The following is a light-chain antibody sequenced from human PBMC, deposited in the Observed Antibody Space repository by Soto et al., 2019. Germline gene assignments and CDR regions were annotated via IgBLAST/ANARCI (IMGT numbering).Light chain of an antibody. CDR2: EVI. Sequence: QSALTQPASVSGSPGQSITISCTGTSSDVGSYNHVSWYQQHPGKAPKLMIYEVINRSSGVSDRFSGSISGNTASLTISGLQPEDEANYYCGSYTASSALVVFGGGTKVTVL. J-gene: IGLJ2*01. CDR1: SSDVGSYNH. CDR3: GSYTASSALVV. V-gene: IGLV2-14*01.